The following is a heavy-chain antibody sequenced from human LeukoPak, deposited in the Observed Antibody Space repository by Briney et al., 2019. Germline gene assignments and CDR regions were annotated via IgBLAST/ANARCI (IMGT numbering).Heavy chain of an antibody. D-gene: IGHD6-13*01. CDR2: IIPIFGTA. J-gene: IGHJ4*02. Sequence: GASVKVSCKASGGTFSSYAISWVRQAPGQGLEWMGGIIPIFGTANYAQKFQGRVTITADESTSTAYMELSSLRSEDTAVYYCAREWGAAGTLDYWGQGTLVTVSS. CDR1: GGTFSSYA. V-gene: IGHV1-69*13. CDR3: AREWGAAGTLDY.